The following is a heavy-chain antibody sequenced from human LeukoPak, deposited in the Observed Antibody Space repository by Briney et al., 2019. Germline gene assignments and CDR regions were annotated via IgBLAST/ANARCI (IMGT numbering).Heavy chain of an antibody. Sequence: SETLSLTCAVYGGSFSGYYWSWIRQPPGKGLEWIGKINHGGSTTYNPSLKSRVTISVDTSKNQFSLKLSSGTAADTAVYYCARQISTYWFDPWGQGFLVTVSS. D-gene: IGHD3-3*01. J-gene: IGHJ5*02. CDR3: ARQISTYWFDP. CDR1: GGSFSGYY. CDR2: INHGGST. V-gene: IGHV4-34*01.